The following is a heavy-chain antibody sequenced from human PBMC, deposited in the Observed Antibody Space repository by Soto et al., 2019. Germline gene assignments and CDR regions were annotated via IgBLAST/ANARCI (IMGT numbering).Heavy chain of an antibody. D-gene: IGHD3-16*01. CDR3: ANPPGYDSGFDW. CDR1: GFTFDNYA. Sequence: EAQLVESGGGLVQPGRSLRLSCTASGFTFDNYAINWVRRAPGKGLEWVAGISWNGASIGYAASVKGRFTISRDNVKKSMCLQRNSLTVEYTAVYYGANPPGYDSGFDWWGQGTMVTVS. J-gene: IGHJ4*02. V-gene: IGHV3-9*01. CDR2: ISWNGASI.